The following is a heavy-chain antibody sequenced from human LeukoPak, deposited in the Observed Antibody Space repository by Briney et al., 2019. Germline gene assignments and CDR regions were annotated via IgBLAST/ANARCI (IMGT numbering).Heavy chain of an antibody. D-gene: IGHD3-10*01. J-gene: IGHJ4*02. V-gene: IGHV3-30*18. CDR2: ISYDGSHE. CDR1: GFIFSTYG. Sequence: PGGSLRLSCAASGFIFSTYGMHWVRQAPGKGLEWVAVISYDGSHEYYADSVKGRFTISRDDSKNTLYLQMSSLRGEDTALYYCAKETIYYGAFDYWGQGTLVTVSS. CDR3: AKETIYYGAFDY.